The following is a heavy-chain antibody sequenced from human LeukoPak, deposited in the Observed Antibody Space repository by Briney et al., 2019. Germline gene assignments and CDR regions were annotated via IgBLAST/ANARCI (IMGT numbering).Heavy chain of an antibody. CDR3: AKETFGAPPQYFDY. V-gene: IGHV3-30*04. CDR2: ISYDGSNK. Sequence: PGGSLRLSCAASGFTFSSYAMHWVRQAPGKGLEWVAVISYDGSNKYYADSVKGRFTISRDNSKNTLYLQMNSLRAEDTAVYYCAKETFGAPPQYFDYWGQGTLVTVSS. CDR1: GFTFSSYA. J-gene: IGHJ4*02. D-gene: IGHD3-10*01.